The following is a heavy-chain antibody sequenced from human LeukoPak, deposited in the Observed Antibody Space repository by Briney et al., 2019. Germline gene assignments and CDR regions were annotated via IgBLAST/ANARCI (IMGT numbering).Heavy chain of an antibody. Sequence: SETLSLTCTVSGGSISSGSYYWGWIRQPPGKGLEWLGSIYYSGSTYYNPSLKSRVTISVDTSKNQFSLKLSSVTAADTAVYYCARQNASITIFGVVTDAFDIWGQGTMVTVSS. J-gene: IGHJ3*02. CDR1: GGSISSGSYY. V-gene: IGHV4-39*01. D-gene: IGHD3-3*01. CDR3: ARQNASITIFGVVTDAFDI. CDR2: IYYSGST.